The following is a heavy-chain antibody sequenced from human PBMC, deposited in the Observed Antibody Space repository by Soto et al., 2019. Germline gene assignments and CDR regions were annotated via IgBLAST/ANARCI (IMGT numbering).Heavy chain of an antibody. V-gene: IGHV1-3*01. CDR1: GYTFTSYA. J-gene: IGHJ4*02. Sequence: QVQLVQSGAEVKKPGASVKVSCKASGYTFTSYAMHWVRQAPGQRLEWMGWINAGNGNTKYSQKLQGRVTITRDTSASTAYMELSSLRSEDTAGYYCARDLGDFWSGYYFDYWGQGTLVTVSS. D-gene: IGHD3-3*01. CDR3: ARDLGDFWSGYYFDY. CDR2: INAGNGNT.